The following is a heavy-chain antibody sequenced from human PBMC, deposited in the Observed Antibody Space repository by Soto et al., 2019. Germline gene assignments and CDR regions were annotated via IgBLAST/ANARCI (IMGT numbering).Heavy chain of an antibody. V-gene: IGHV4-39*03. D-gene: IGHD1-20*01. J-gene: IGHJ5*01. CDR3: INSQGLSRADS. Sequence: WETLSLTCTVSRGSISSGTNYGAWIRQPPGKGLEWIANIYYSGSTFYNPSLKSRVTISLDTSKNRVSLSLTSVTAADTAIYYCINSQGLSRADSWGRGILVTVSS. CDR1: RGSISSGTNY. CDR2: IYYSGST.